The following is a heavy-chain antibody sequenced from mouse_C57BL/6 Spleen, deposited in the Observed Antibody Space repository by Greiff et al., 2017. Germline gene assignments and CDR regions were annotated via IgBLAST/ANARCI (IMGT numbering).Heavy chain of an antibody. CDR2: IDPSDSYT. CDR1: GYTFTSYW. V-gene: IGHV1-69*01. D-gene: IGHD1-1*01. J-gene: IGHJ1*03. Sequence: QVQLQQPGAELVMPGASVKLSCKASGYTFTSYWMHWVKQRPGQGLEWIGEIDPSDSYTNYNHKFKGRSTLTVDKSSSTAYMQLSSLTTEDYAGYYWANLDSSYWYFEVGGTGTTVTVSS. CDR3: ANLDSSYWYFEV.